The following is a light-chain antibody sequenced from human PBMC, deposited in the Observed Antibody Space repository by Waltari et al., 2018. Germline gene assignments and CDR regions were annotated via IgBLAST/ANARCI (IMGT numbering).Light chain of an antibody. CDR1: QTLVYTDGISY. V-gene: IGKV2-30*01. Sequence: DVGLTQSPLSLPVTLGQPASISCRSSQTLVYTDGISYLNWFHQRPGQAPRLLIYKGSNRDSGVPDRFSGSGSGTDFTLMISSVEADDVGVYFCMQATHWPVTFGQGTRLEIK. CDR2: KGS. CDR3: MQATHWPVT. J-gene: IGKJ5*01.